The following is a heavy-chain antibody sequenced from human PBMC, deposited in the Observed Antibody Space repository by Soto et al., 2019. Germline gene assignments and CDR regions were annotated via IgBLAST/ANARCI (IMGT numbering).Heavy chain of an antibody. Sequence: EVQLLESGRGLVQPGGSLRLSCAASGFTFSNYVMSWVRQAPGKRLEWVSLMSGSGGSIYYADPVKGRFTISRDNSKNTLYLQMNSLRAEDTAVYYCARSRTASYYFDYWGQGTAVTVSS. CDR3: ARSRTASYYFDY. J-gene: IGHJ4*02. V-gene: IGHV3-23*01. D-gene: IGHD2-8*02. CDR2: MSGSGGSI. CDR1: GFTFSNYV.